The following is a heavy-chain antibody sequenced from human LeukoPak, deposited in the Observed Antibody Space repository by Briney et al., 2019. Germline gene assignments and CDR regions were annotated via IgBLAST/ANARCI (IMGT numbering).Heavy chain of an antibody. CDR2: ISGSGGST. Sequence: PGGSLRLSCAASGFTFSSYAMSWVRQAPGKGLEWVSAISGSGGSTYYADSVKGRFTISRDNSKNTLYLQMNSLRAEDTAVYYCAKDPTGIVGAIPNNYGMDDWGQGTTVTVSS. V-gene: IGHV3-23*01. CDR3: AKDPTGIVGAIPNNYGMDD. D-gene: IGHD1-26*01. J-gene: IGHJ6*02. CDR1: GFTFSSYA.